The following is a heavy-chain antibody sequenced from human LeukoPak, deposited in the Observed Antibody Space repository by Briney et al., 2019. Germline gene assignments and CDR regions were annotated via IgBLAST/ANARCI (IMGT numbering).Heavy chain of an antibody. D-gene: IGHD3-3*01. CDR3: ARNLEWLLSHYYYYMDV. V-gene: IGHV1-8*01. Sequence: ASVKVSCKASGYTFTSYDINWVRQATGQGLEWMGWMNPNSGNTGYAQKFQGRVTMTRNTSISTAYMELSSLRSEDTAVYYCARNLEWLLSHYYYYMDVWGKGTTVNVSS. CDR2: MNPNSGNT. J-gene: IGHJ6*03. CDR1: GYTFTSYD.